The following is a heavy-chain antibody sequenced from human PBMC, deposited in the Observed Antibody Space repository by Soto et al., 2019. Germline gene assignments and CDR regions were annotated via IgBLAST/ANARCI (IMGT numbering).Heavy chain of an antibody. D-gene: IGHD6-6*01. Sequence: QVQRVQSGAEVKKPGSSVKVSCKASGGTFSSYAISWVRQAPGQGLEWMGGIIPILVTANYAQKFQGRVTITADESTSTAYMELSSLRSEDTAVYYCASAARGASLRPEFDYWGQGTLVTVSS. V-gene: IGHV1-69*01. CDR2: IIPILVTA. J-gene: IGHJ4*02. CDR3: ASAARGASLRPEFDY. CDR1: GGTFSSYA.